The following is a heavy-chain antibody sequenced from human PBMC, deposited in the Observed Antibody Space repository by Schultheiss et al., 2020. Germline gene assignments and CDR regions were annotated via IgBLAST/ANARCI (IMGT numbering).Heavy chain of an antibody. CDR2: ISSSGSTI. Sequence: GGSLRLSCAASGFTFSSYEMNWVRQAPGKGLEWVSYISSSGSTIYYADSVKGRFTISRDNAKNSLYLQMNSLRAEDTAVYYCARDRRYYDFWSGYYSNYYYYGMDVWGQGTTVTVSS. CDR3: ARDRRYYDFWSGYYSNYYYYGMDV. J-gene: IGHJ6*02. V-gene: IGHV3-48*03. D-gene: IGHD3-3*01. CDR1: GFTFSSYE.